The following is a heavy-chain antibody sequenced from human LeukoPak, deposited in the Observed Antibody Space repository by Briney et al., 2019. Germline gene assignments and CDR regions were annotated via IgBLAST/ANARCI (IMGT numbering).Heavy chain of an antibody. CDR1: GCSISSSNY. D-gene: IGHD4-17*01. CDR3: ARKATTGPTKAAFDI. Sequence: SETLSLTCAVSGCSISSSNYWAWIQQPPGKGLEWIGHIYYSGSIYYNPSLKSRVTMSVDTSKNQFSLKLSSVTAVDTAVYYCARKATTGPTKAAFDIWGQGTMVTVSS. CDR2: IYYSGSI. J-gene: IGHJ3*02. V-gene: IGHV4-28*05.